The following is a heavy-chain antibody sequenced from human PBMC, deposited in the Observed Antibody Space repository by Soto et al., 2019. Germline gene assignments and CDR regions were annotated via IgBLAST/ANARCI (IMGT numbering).Heavy chain of an antibody. V-gene: IGHV1-69*02. Sequence: QVQLVQSGAEVKKPGSSVKVSCKASGGTFSRYTFTWVRQAPGQGLEWMGRIIPIVDIPNYAQNFQGRVTITADKSTRTAYVGLSSLTSDDTAVYYCASHFTGVLVLGTSPPGGDNYGWDVWGQGTTVSVS. CDR3: ASHFTGVLVLGTSPPGGDNYGWDV. D-gene: IGHD2-15*01. CDR1: GGTFSRYT. J-gene: IGHJ6*02. CDR2: IIPIVDIP.